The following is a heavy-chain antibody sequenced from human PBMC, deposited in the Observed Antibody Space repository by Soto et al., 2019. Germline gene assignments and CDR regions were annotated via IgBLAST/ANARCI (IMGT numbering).Heavy chain of an antibody. D-gene: IGHD4-4*01. J-gene: IGHJ5*02. Sequence: QITLKESGPALMEPTQTLTLTCSLSGLSLSTRGVGVGWLRQAPGKALECLAIIYWDNDKRYNPSLKTRLTITKDTSKNCVVLTMTYMEPVDTAIYYRAQRVTYSTNYSVGWFDPWGQGTLVTVS. CDR2: IYWDNDK. CDR1: GLSLSTRGVG. CDR3: AQRVTYSTNYSVGWFDP. V-gene: IGHV2-5*02.